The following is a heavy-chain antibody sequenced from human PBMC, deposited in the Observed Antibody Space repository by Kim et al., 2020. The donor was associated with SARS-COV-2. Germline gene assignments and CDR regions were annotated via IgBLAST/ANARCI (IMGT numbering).Heavy chain of an antibody. J-gene: IGHJ4*02. CDR1: GGSISSSSYY. V-gene: IGHV4-39*07. Sequence: SETLSLTCTVSGGSISSSSYYWGWIRQPPGKGLEWIGSIYYSGSTYYNPSLKSRVTISVDTSKNQFSLKLSSVTAADTAVYYCARVEKRLWFGEQTITFDYWGQGTLVTVSS. D-gene: IGHD3-10*01. CDR2: IYYSGST. CDR3: ARVEKRLWFGEQTITFDY.